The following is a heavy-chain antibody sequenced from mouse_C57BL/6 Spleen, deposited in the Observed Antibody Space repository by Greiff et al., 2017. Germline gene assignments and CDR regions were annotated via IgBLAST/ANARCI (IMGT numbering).Heavy chain of an antibody. D-gene: IGHD2-1*01. J-gene: IGHJ4*01. V-gene: IGHV1-5*01. CDR1: GYTFTSYW. Sequence: EVQLQQSGTVLARPGASVKMSCKTSGYTFTSYWMHWVKQRPGQGLEWIGAIYPGNSDTSYNQKFKGKAKLTAVTSASTAYMELSSLTNEDSAVYYCTSNYGNYDYARDYWGQGTSVTVSS. CDR3: TSNYGNYDYARDY. CDR2: IYPGNSDT.